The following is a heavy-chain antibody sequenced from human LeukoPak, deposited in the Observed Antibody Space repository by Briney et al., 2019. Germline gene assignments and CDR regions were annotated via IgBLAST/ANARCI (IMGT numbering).Heavy chain of an antibody. CDR2: INRDGSVR. CDR3: ARSIGLTGGGVDV. D-gene: IGHD3-9*01. V-gene: IGHV3-7*01. Sequence: PGGSLRLSCAASGFTFSSYWMSWVRQTPEKGLEFVANINRDGSVRNYVDSVKGRFTISRDNAENSMHLQMNSLRADDTAVYYCARSIGLTGGGVDVWGQGTTVTVSS. J-gene: IGHJ6*02. CDR1: GFTFSSYW.